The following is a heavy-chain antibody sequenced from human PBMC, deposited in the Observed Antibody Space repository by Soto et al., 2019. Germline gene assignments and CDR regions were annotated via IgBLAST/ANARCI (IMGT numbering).Heavy chain of an antibody. Sequence: SETLSLTCTVSGGSVSSGSYYWSWSRQPPGKGLEWIGYIYYSGSTNYNPSLKSRVTISVDTSKNQFSLKLSSVTAADTAVYYCAADRQPLTLYYSDYYGMDVWAQGTPVTVS. D-gene: IGHD6-6*01. CDR2: IYYSGST. J-gene: IGHJ6*01. V-gene: IGHV4-61*01. CDR1: GGSVSSGSYY. CDR3: AADRQPLTLYYSDYYGMDV.